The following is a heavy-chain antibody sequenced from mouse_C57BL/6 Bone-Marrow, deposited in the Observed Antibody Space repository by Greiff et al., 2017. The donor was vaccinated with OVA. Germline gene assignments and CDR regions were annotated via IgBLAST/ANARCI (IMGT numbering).Heavy chain of an antibody. CDR1: GYTFTDYE. CDR3: TRWSGYGYFDV. V-gene: IGHV1-15*01. D-gene: IGHD3-2*02. CDR2: IDPETGGT. Sequence: LQESGAELVRPGASVTLSCKASGYTFTDYEMHWVKQTPVHGLEWIGAIDPETGGTAYNQKFKGKAILTADKSSSTAYMELRSLTSEDSAVYYCTRWSGYGYFDVWGTGTTVTVSS. J-gene: IGHJ1*03.